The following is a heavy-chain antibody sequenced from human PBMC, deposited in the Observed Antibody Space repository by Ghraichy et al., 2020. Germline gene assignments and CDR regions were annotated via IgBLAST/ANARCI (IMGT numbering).Heavy chain of an antibody. CDR2: ISGSGGST. D-gene: IGHD5-12*01. Sequence: GGSLRLSCAASGFTFSSYAMSWVRQAPGKGLEWVSAISGSGGSTYYADSVKGRFTISRDNSKNTLYLQMNSLRAEDTAVYYCANMNYSGYDYYYYYYMDVWGKGTTVTVSS. CDR3: ANMNYSGYDYYYYYYMDV. V-gene: IGHV3-23*01. J-gene: IGHJ6*03. CDR1: GFTFSSYA.